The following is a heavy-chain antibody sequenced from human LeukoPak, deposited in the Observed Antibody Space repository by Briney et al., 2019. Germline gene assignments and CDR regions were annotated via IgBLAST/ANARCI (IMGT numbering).Heavy chain of an antibody. CDR1: GGSISSSSYY. D-gene: IGHD1-26*01. J-gene: IGHJ4*02. V-gene: IGHV4-39*01. CDR3: ATFQWGLLEGYFDY. CDR2: IYYSGST. Sequence: SETLSLTCTVSGGSISSSSYYWGWIRQPPGKGLEWIGSIYYSGSTYYNPSLKSRVTISVDTSKNQFSLKLSSVTAADTAVYYCATFQWGLLEGYFDYWGQGTLVTVSS.